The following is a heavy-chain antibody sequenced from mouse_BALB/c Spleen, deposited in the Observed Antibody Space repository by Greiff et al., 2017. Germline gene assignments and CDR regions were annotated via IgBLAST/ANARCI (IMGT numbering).Heavy chain of an antibody. CDR2: INSDGGST. J-gene: IGHJ3*01. V-gene: IGHV5-2*01. CDR3: ARPYYGNYSAWFAY. Sequence: EVHLVESGGGLVQPGESLKLSCESNEYEFPSHDMSWVRKTPEKRLELVAAINSDGGSTYYPDTMERRFIISRDNTKKTLYLQMSSLRSEDTALYYCARPYYGNYSAWFAYWGQGTLVTVSA. CDR1: EYEFPSHD. D-gene: IGHD2-10*01.